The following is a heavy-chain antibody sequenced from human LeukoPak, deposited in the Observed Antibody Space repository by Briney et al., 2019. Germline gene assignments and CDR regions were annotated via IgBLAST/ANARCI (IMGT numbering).Heavy chain of an antibody. CDR3: VRSFSGSGFFEI. CDR2: IFHTGTT. D-gene: IGHD3-10*01. V-gene: IGHV4-59*01. Sequence: SETLSLTFIVSPDSLTTFLWSWLRQPPAKGLAWIGFIFHTGTTNYNPSLRSRVTTSLDTSQNQFSLMLTSETPADTAVYFCVRSFSGSGFFEIWGQGTVVTVSS. J-gene: IGHJ3*02. CDR1: PDSLTTFL.